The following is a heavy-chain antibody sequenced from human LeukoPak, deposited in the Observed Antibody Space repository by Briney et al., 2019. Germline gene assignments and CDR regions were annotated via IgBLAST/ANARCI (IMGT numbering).Heavy chain of an antibody. CDR2: IWYDGSNK. Sequence: GGSLRLSCAASGFTFSSYGIHWVRQAPGKGLEWVAVIWYDGSNKYYADSVKGRFTISRDNSKNTLYLQMNSLRADDTAVYYCARGSITMMGRYRYYGMDVWGQGTTVTVSS. D-gene: IGHD3-22*01. CDR1: GFTFSSYG. V-gene: IGHV3-33*01. J-gene: IGHJ6*02. CDR3: ARGSITMMGRYRYYGMDV.